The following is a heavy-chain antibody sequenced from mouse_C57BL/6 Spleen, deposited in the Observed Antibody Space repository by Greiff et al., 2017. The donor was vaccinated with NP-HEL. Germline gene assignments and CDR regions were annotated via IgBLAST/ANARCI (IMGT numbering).Heavy chain of an antibody. CDR2: IDPSDSYT. CDR1: GYTFTSYW. D-gene: IGHD1-1*01. V-gene: IGHV1-50*01. Sequence: VQLQQPGAELVKPGASVKLSCKASGYTFTSYWMQWVKQRPGQGLEWIGEIDPSDSYTNYNQKFKGKATLTVDTSSSTAYMQLSSLTSEDSAVYYCARTNYYGSSYPLYYFDYWGQGTTLTVSS. CDR3: ARTNYYGSSYPLYYFDY. J-gene: IGHJ2*01.